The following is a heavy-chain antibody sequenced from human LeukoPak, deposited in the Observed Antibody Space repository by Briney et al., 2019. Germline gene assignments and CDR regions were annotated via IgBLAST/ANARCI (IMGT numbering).Heavy chain of an antibody. CDR1: GFTFSIYW. V-gene: IGHV3-7*01. J-gene: IGHJ6*04. CDR2: IRDDGSEE. Sequence: QPGGSLRLSCETSGFTFSIYWMNWVRQAPGKGLEWVANIRDDGSEEYYVDSVKGRFSISRDNAKNSLYLQMNSLRAEDTAVYYCVRPFGDGYATDVWGKGTTVTVSS. D-gene: IGHD3-10*01. CDR3: VRPFGDGYATDV.